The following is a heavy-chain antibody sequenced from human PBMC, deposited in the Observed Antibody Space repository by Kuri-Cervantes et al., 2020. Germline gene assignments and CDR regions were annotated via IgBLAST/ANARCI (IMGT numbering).Heavy chain of an antibody. D-gene: IGHD5-18*01. V-gene: IGHV3-9*01. J-gene: IGHJ2*01. CDR2: ISWNSGTI. CDR3: AKGYSYGSYWYFDL. CDR1: GFTFDDYG. Sequence: GGSLRLSCAASGFTFDDYGMSWVRQAPGKGLEWVSSISWNSGTIGYADSVKGRFTISRDNAKNSLYLQMNSLRPEDTALYYCAKGYSYGSYWYFDLWGRGTLVTVSS.